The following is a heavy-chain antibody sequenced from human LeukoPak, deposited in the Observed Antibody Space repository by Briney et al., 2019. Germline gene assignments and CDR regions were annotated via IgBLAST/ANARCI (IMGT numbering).Heavy chain of an antibody. CDR1: GGSFSGYY. D-gene: IGHD6-13*01. V-gene: IGHV4-34*01. J-gene: IGHJ4*02. CDR2: INHSGST. CDR3: ARFIAAAAQRVDY. Sequence: SETLSLTCAVYGGSFSGYYWSWIRQPPGKGLEWIGEINHSGSTNYNPSLKSRVTISVDTSKNQFSLKLSSVTAADTAVYYRARFIAAAAQRVDYWGQGTLVTVSS.